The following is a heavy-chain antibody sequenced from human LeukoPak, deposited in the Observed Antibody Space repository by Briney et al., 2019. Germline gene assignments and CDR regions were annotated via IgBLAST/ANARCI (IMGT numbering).Heavy chain of an antibody. V-gene: IGHV3-23*01. CDR2: ISADSAAT. J-gene: IGHJ4*02. CDR1: GLNLTTYA. D-gene: IGHD3-10*01. CDR3: ARKSASGNYPLDY. Sequence: GGSLRLSCAASGLNLTTYAMGWVRQAPGKGLEWVSVISADSAATFYADSVKGRFTISRDNGRNTVFLQMSSLRAEDTALYYCARKSASGNYPLDYWGQGTLVTVSS.